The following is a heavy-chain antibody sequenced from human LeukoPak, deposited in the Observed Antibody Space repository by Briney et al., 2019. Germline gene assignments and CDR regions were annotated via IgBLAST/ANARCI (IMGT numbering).Heavy chain of an antibody. CDR2: VYNSGTT. Sequence: PSETLSLTCTVSGGSISTYYWSWIRQPPGKGLEWIGYVYNSGTTNYNPSLKSRVTISVDTSKNHFSLRLSSVTAADTAVYYCARAPHSYDSGTYSVQQYFDLWGRGTLVTVSS. D-gene: IGHD3-22*01. CDR1: GGSISTYY. V-gene: IGHV4-59*01. CDR3: ARAPHSYDSGTYSVQQYFDL. J-gene: IGHJ2*01.